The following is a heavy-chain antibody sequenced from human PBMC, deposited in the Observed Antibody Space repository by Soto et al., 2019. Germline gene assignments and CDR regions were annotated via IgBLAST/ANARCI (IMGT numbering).Heavy chain of an antibody. D-gene: IGHD3-22*01. J-gene: IGHJ4*02. Sequence: SQTLSLTCVISGDSVSSNSAAWNWIRQSPSRGLEWLGRTYYRSRWYNDYAVSVRSRITVNADTSKNQFSLHLNSVTPEDTDVYYCARGQRGGYYNDYWGPGTLLTVSS. CDR3: ARGQRGGYYNDY. CDR1: GDSVSSNSAA. V-gene: IGHV6-1*01. CDR2: TYYRSRWYN.